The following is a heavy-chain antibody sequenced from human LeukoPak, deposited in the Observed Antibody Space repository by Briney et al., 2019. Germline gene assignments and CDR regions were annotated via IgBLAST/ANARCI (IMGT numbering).Heavy chain of an antibody. CDR3: ARDGFPISGSYLITNWFDP. J-gene: IGHJ5*02. V-gene: IGHV4-39*02. CDR2: IYYSGSS. Sequence: SETLSLTCSVSGGSISSSSSYWGWIRQPPGKGLEWIGSIYYSGSSFDNPALKSRVTISVDTSKNQFSLKLSSVTAADTAVYYCARDGFPISGSYLITNWFDPWGQGTLVTVSS. D-gene: IGHD3-10*01. CDR1: GGSISSSSSY.